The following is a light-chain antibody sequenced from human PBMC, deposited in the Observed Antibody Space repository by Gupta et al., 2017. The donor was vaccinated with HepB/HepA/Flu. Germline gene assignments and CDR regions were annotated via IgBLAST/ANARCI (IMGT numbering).Light chain of an antibody. Sequence: SYDLTQPPSVSVSPGQTATTTCSGDPFPDRYAYWYQQKPGQAPVLIIFKDSLRPSGIPGRFSGSISGTIVTLTISGVQPEDEAVYHCQSADSTNYWVFGGGTKLTVL. J-gene: IGLJ3*02. CDR3: QSADSTNYWV. V-gene: IGLV3-25*03. CDR1: PFPDRY. CDR2: KDS.